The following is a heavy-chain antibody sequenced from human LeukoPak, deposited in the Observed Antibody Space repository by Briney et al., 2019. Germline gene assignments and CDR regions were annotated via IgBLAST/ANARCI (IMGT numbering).Heavy chain of an antibody. Sequence: PSETLSLTCAVYGGSFSDYYWNWIRQPPGKGLEWIGYIYYSGSTNYNPSLKSRVTISVDTSKNQFSLKLSSVTAADTAVYYCARRRQGPELDYWGQGTLVTVSS. V-gene: IGHV4-59*08. CDR1: GGSFSDYY. J-gene: IGHJ4*02. CDR2: IYYSGST. CDR3: ARRRQGPELDY.